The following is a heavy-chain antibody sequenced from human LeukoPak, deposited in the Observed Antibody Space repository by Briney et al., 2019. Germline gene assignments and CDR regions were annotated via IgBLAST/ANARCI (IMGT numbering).Heavy chain of an antibody. Sequence: SVTVSCKASGGTFSSYAISWVRPAPGQGLEWMGGIIPIFGTANYEQKFQGRVTITTDESTSTAYMELSSLRSEDTAVYYCASSTSPRVSMDVWGKGTTVTVSS. J-gene: IGHJ6*03. CDR3: ASSTSPRVSMDV. D-gene: IGHD2-2*01. CDR1: GGTFSSYA. CDR2: IIPIFGTA. V-gene: IGHV1-69*05.